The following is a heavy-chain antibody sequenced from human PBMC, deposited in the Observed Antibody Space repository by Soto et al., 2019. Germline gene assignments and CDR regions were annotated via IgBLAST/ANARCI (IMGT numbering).Heavy chain of an antibody. Sequence: SETLSLTCTVSGGSISSYYWSWIRQPPGKGLEWIGYIYYSGSTNYNPSLKSRVTISVDTSKNQFSLKLSSVTAADTAVYYCARSTIYDFWRPGAFDIWGQGTMVTVSS. V-gene: IGHV4-59*08. J-gene: IGHJ3*02. D-gene: IGHD3-3*01. CDR3: ARSTIYDFWRPGAFDI. CDR1: GGSISSYY. CDR2: IYYSGST.